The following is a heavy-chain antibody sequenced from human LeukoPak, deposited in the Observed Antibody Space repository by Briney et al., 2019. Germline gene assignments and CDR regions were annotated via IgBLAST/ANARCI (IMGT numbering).Heavy chain of an antibody. D-gene: IGHD3-10*01. Sequence: GGSLRLSCAASGFSFSSYWMHWVRQPPGKGLVWVSRINSDGSSTSYADSVKGRFTISRDNAKNSLYLQMNSLRVEDTAVYYCAREFRGSNNFDYWGQGTLVTVSS. J-gene: IGHJ4*02. CDR3: AREFRGSNNFDY. V-gene: IGHV3-74*01. CDR2: INSDGSST. CDR1: GFSFSSYW.